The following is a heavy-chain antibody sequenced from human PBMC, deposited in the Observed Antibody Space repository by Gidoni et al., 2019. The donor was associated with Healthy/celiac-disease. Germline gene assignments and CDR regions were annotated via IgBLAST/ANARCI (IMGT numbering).Heavy chain of an antibody. J-gene: IGHJ6*02. V-gene: IGHV1-3*01. Sequence: QAPGQRLAWMGWINAGNGNTKYSQKFQGRVTITRDTSASTAYMELSSLRSEDTAVYYCASGAVAGTGYYYGMDVWGQGTTVTVSS. D-gene: IGHD6-19*01. CDR2: INAGNGNT. CDR3: ASGAVAGTGYYYGMDV.